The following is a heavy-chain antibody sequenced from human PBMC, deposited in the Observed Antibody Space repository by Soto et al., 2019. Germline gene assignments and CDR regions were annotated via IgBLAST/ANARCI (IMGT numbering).Heavy chain of an antibody. D-gene: IGHD3-3*01. CDR1: GFTFSSYS. CDR3: ARAGGLXQYYDFWSGSRRYYFDY. V-gene: IGHV3-21*01. Sequence: GGSLRLSCPASGFTFSSYSMNWVRQAPGKGLERVSSISSSSSYIYYADSVKGRFTISRDNAKNSLYLQMNSLRAEDTAVYYCARAGGLXQYYDFWSGSRRYYFDYWGPGTLVTVSS. CDR2: ISSSSSYI. J-gene: IGHJ4*02.